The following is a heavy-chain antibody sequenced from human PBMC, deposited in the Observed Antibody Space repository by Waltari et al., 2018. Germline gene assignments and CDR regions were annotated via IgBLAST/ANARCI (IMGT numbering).Heavy chain of an antibody. Sequence: QVQLQESGPGLVKPSETLSLTCTVSGGSISSHYWSCIRQPPGKGLEWIGYSYYSGSTNDNPHLKSRVTISVDTSKNQFSLKLSSVNAADTDVYYCARIGDAFLEWSGFDYWGQGTLVTVSS. J-gene: IGHJ4*02. CDR1: GGSISSHY. D-gene: IGHD3-3*01. CDR3: ARIGDAFLEWSGFDY. CDR2: SYYSGST. V-gene: IGHV4-59*11.